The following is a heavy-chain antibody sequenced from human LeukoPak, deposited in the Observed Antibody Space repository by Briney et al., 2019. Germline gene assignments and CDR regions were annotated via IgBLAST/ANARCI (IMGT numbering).Heavy chain of an antibody. Sequence: PSQTLSLTCTVSGGSISSGSYYWSWIRQPAGKGLEWIGRIYTSGSTNCNPSLKSRVTISVDTSKNQFSLKLSSVTAADTAVYYCARATMGNYYYYYYMDVWGKGTTVTVSS. CDR2: IYTSGST. V-gene: IGHV4-61*02. D-gene: IGHD3-10*01. CDR1: GGSISSGSYY. J-gene: IGHJ6*03. CDR3: ARATMGNYYYYYYMDV.